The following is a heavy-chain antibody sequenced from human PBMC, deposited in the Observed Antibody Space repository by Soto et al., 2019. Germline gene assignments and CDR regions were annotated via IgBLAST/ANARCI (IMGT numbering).Heavy chain of an antibody. Sequence: GGSLRLSCAASGFTFSSYVMSWVRQAPGKGLEWVSAISGSGGSTYYADSVKGRFTISRDNSKNTLYLQMNSLRAEDTAVYYCAKDIGITIFGVVPRYYYYGMDVWGQGTTVTVSS. CDR1: GFTFSSYV. J-gene: IGHJ6*02. D-gene: IGHD3-3*01. CDR3: AKDIGITIFGVVPRYYYYGMDV. V-gene: IGHV3-23*01. CDR2: ISGSGGST.